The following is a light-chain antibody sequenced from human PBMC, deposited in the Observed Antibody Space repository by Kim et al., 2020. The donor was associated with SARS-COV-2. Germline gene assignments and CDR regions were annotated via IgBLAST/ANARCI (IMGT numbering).Light chain of an antibody. CDR2: WAS. Sequence: DIVMTQSPDSLTVSVGERATINCKSSQSILNSANNMKYLAWYQQKPGQPLKLLINWASMRASGVPDRFSGSGSGTDFTLTISSVQAEDVAVYHCQQFYSAITFGQGTKVDIK. CDR1: QSILNSANNMKY. V-gene: IGKV4-1*01. CDR3: QQFYSAIT. J-gene: IGKJ1*01.